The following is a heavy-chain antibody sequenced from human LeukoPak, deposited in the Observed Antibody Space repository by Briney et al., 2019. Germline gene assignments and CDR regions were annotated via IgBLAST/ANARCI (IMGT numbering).Heavy chain of an antibody. CDR1: GGSLSSGDYY. CDR3: ARVVITTREAYGMDV. Sequence: PSETLSLTCTVSGGSLSSGDYYWRWIRQPPGTGREGIGYIYYSGSTYYNPSLKSRVTISVDTSKNQFSLKLSSVTAADTAVYYCARVVITTREAYGMDVWGQGTTVTVSS. V-gene: IGHV4-30-4*01. D-gene: IGHD3-22*01. CDR2: IYYSGST. J-gene: IGHJ6*02.